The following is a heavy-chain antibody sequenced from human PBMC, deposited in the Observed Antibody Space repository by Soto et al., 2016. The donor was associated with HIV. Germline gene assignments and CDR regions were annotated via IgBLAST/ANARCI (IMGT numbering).Heavy chain of an antibody. Sequence: QVQLRESGPGPTKPSATVSLTCTVSSALSSQYWSWFRQAPGQGLEWIGYIDYSGNTKYNPTLQSRVTISINTSRRQFYLRLSSVSTADTAVYYCARTLQLWYSPHYSDSWGPGTPVTVSS. CDR3: ARTLQLWYSPHYSDS. D-gene: IGHD1-26*01. V-gene: IGHV4-59*07. J-gene: IGHJ4*02. CDR2: IDYSGNT. CDR1: SALSSQY.